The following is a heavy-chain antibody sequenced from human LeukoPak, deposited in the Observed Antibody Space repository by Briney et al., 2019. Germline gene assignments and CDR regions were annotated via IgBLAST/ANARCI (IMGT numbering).Heavy chain of an antibody. Sequence: PSETLSLTCAVYGGSFSGYYWSWIRQPPGKGLEWIGEINHSGSTNYNPSLKSRVTISVDTSKNQFSLKLSSVTAADTAVYYCARGKYYDFRSGQTSNYYMDVWGKGTPVTVSS. CDR2: INHSGST. CDR3: ARGKYYDFRSGQTSNYYMDV. D-gene: IGHD3-3*01. CDR1: GGSFSGYY. J-gene: IGHJ6*03. V-gene: IGHV4-34*01.